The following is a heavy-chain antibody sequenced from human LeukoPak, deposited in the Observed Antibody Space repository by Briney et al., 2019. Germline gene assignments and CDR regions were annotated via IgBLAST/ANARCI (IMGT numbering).Heavy chain of an antibody. J-gene: IGHJ4*02. D-gene: IGHD4-17*01. CDR2: IIPIFGTA. Sequence: SVKVSCKASGGTFSSYAISWVRQAPGQGLEWMGGIIPIFGTANYAQKFQGRVTITADKSTSTAYMELSSLRSEDTAVYYCARGHPDYGDYVYLNYWGQGTLVTVSS. CDR3: ARGHPDYGDYVYLNY. CDR1: GGTFSSYA. V-gene: IGHV1-69*06.